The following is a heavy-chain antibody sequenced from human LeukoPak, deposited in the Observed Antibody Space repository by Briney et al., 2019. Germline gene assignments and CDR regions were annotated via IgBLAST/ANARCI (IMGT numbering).Heavy chain of an antibody. CDR3: ARGGPAAGRFDY. D-gene: IGHD6-13*01. CDR1: GFTFSSYW. Sequence: GGSLRLSCAASGFTFSSYWMHWVRQAPGKGLVWVSRINSDGSTTSYADSVKGRFTISRDNAKNTLYLQMNSLRAEDTAVYYCARGGPAAGRFDYWGQGTLVTVSS. J-gene: IGHJ4*02. V-gene: IGHV3-74*01. CDR2: INSDGSTT.